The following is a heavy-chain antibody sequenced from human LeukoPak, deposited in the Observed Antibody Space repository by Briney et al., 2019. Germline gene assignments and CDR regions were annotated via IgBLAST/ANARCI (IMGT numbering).Heavy chain of an antibody. CDR2: IWYDGSNK. CDR3: TSQQYYYDSSVWAEAFGY. Sequence: GGSLRLSCAASGFTFSSYGMHWVRQAPGKGLEWVAVIWYDGSNKYYSDSVKGRFTISRDNSKSTVYLQMNSLRAEDTAVYYCTSQQYYYDSSVWAEAFGYWGQGILVTVSS. J-gene: IGHJ4*02. CDR1: GFTFSSYG. D-gene: IGHD3-22*01. V-gene: IGHV3-33*01.